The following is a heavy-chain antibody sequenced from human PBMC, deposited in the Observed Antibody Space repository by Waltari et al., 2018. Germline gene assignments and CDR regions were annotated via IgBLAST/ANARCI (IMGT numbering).Heavy chain of an antibody. CDR1: GFTYRNFD. Sequence: EEQQVGSGGVLVKPGGTLRLSCAGSGFTYRNFDMNWVRQAPGKGLEWVASISSAGKYVYYADSMKGRFTISRDNSKNALFLQINSLRAEDTALYYCARASDSAGHIWGQGTMVTVSS. CDR2: ISSAGKYV. V-gene: IGHV3-21*01. D-gene: IGHD3-22*01. CDR3: ARASDSAGHI. J-gene: IGHJ3*02.